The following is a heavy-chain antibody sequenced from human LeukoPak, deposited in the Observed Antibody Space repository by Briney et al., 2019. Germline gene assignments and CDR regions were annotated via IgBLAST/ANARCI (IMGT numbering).Heavy chain of an antibody. CDR1: VFTFSRYA. V-gene: IGHV3-9*01. CDR2: ISWNSGSI. CDR3: AKGGDGYNLDAFDI. J-gene: IGHJ3*02. D-gene: IGHD5-24*01. Sequence: GSSLRLSCAASVFTFSRYAMHWVRQAPGKGLEWVSGISWNSGSIGYADSVKGRFTISRDNAKNSLYLQMNSLRAEDTALYYCAKGGDGYNLDAFDIWGQGTMVTVSS.